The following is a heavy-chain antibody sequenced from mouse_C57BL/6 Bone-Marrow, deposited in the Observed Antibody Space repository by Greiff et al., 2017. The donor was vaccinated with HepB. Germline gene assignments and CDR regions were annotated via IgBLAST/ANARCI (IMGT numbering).Heavy chain of an antibody. J-gene: IGHJ2*01. V-gene: IGHV5-4*01. D-gene: IGHD2-3*01. CDR3: AREGDGYYAGY. CDR1: GFTFSSYA. CDR2: ISDGGSYT. Sequence: EVQGVESGGGLVKPGGSLKLSCAASGFTFSSYAMSWVRQTPEKRLEWVATISDGGSYTYYPDNVKGRVTISRDNAKNNLYLQMSHLKSEDTAMYYCAREGDGYYAGYWGQGTTLTVSS.